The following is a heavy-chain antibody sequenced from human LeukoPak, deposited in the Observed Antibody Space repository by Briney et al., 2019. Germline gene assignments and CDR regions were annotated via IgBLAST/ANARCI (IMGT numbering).Heavy chain of an antibody. Sequence: PGGSLRLSCAASGFTLSPYWMHWVRQAPGKGLVWVSRINSDGSSTTYPDSVKGRFTISRDNAKNTLYLQMNILRAEDTAVYYCARARCSRTSCNTESDYWGQGTLVTVSS. D-gene: IGHD2-2*01. V-gene: IGHV3-74*01. J-gene: IGHJ4*02. CDR3: ARARCSRTSCNTESDY. CDR2: INSDGSST. CDR1: GFTLSPYW.